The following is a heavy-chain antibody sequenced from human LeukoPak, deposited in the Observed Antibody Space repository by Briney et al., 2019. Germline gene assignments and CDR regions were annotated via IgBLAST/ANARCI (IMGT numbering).Heavy chain of an antibody. Sequence: ASVKVSCKASGYTFSSYHISWVRQAPGQGLEWVGWISTYNGNTNYAQKLQGRVTMTTDTSTNTAYMELRSLRSDDTAVYYCAKLVGYCSGGSCYDKYCYYGMDVWGQGTTVTVSS. CDR2: ISTYNGNT. CDR1: GYTFSSYH. CDR3: AKLVGYCSGGSCYDKYCYYGMDV. J-gene: IGHJ6*02. D-gene: IGHD2-15*01. V-gene: IGHV1-18*01.